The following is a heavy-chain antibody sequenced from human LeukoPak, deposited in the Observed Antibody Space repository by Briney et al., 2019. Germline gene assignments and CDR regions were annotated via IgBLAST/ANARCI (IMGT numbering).Heavy chain of an antibody. J-gene: IGHJ6*03. CDR3: ARVHVDIVVVPAARFTYYYCMDV. Sequence: GGSLRLSCAASGFTFSSYWMSWVRQAPGKGLEWVANIKQDGSEKYYVDSVKGRFTISRDNAKNSLYLQMNSLRAEDTAVYYCARVHVDIVVVPAARFTYYYCMDVWGKGTTVTISS. D-gene: IGHD2-2*01. CDR1: GFTFSSYW. V-gene: IGHV3-7*01. CDR2: IKQDGSEK.